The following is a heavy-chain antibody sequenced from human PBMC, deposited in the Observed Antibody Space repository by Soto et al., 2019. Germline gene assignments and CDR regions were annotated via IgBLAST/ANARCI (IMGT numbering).Heavy chain of an antibody. Sequence: EVQLVESGGGLVKPGGSLRLSCAASGFTFSSYSLYWVRQAPGKGLEWVSSISYNGNYIYYADSVKGRFTISRDNAKNSLYLQINSLRAEDTAVYYCARDLRRACTSTTCHVFDYWGQGTLVTVSS. CDR3: ARDLRRACTSTTCHVFDY. CDR1: GFTFSSYS. CDR2: ISYNGNYI. V-gene: IGHV3-21*01. J-gene: IGHJ4*02. D-gene: IGHD2-2*01.